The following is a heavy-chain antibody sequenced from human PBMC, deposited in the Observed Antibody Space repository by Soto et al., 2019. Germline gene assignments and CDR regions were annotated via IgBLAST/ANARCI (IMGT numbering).Heavy chain of an antibody. V-gene: IGHV4-39*01. CDR1: GGSISSSTSY. CDR3: ARLQTGASGYCDI. CDR2: IYYSGST. Sequence: QLQLQESGPGLVKPSETLSLTCTVSGGSISSSTSYWGWIRQPPGKGLEWIGVIYYSGSTYYNPSLKRRVTRSVDTSKKPFSKKLSSVTAADTAVYYCARLQTGASGYCDIWGRGTLGALS. J-gene: IGHJ2*01. D-gene: IGHD7-27*01.